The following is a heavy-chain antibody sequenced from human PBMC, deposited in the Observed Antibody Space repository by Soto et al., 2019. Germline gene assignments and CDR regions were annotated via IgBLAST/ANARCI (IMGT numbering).Heavy chain of an antibody. J-gene: IGHJ5*02. Sequence: GGSLRLSCVGSGVDFRGSYMNWIRQAPGKGLEWISYISDTGRTIHYADSVKGRFVISRDNSRDSLYLQMNDLRADDTAIYYCAGFKEGKIVGLRWLDPWGQGTRVTVSS. CDR1: GVDFRGSY. D-gene: IGHD3-16*02. V-gene: IGHV3-11*01. CDR3: AGFKEGKIVGLRWLDP. CDR2: ISDTGRTI.